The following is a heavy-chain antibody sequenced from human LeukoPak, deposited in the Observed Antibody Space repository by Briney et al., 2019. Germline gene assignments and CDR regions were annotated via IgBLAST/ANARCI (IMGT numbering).Heavy chain of an antibody. D-gene: IGHD1-26*01. J-gene: IGHJ4*02. CDR3: AREKYSGSLRDY. V-gene: IGHV3-74*01. Sequence: GGSLRLSCAASGFTLSSYLMHWVRQAPGKGLVWVSRINSDGSSTSYADSVKGRFTISRDNAKNTLYLQMNSLRAEDTAVYYCAREKYSGSLRDYWGQGTLVTVSS. CDR2: INSDGSST. CDR1: GFTLSSYL.